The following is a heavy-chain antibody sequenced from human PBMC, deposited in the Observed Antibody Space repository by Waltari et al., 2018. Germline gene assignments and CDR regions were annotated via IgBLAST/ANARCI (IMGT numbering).Heavy chain of an antibody. V-gene: IGHV4-34*01. Sequence: QVQLQQWGAGLLKPSETLSLTCAVYGGSFSGYYWSWIRQPPGKGLEWIGEINHNGRTNNNPPPKNRVTISVVTSTNQFSLKMMSVAAADTAVYYCARGGHNNYYYYYGMDVWGQGTTVTVSS. CDR2: INHNGRT. J-gene: IGHJ6*02. CDR3: ARGGHNNYYYYYGMDV. D-gene: IGHD1-20*01. CDR1: GGSFSGYY.